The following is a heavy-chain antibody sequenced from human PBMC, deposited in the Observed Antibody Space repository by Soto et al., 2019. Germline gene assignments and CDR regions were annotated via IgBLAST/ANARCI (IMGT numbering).Heavy chain of an antibody. D-gene: IGHD3-16*01. V-gene: IGHV1-18*01. J-gene: IGHJ6*02. CDR2: INGYTGNT. Sequence: ASVKVSCKASGYTFTSYCLSWVRHAPGQGLEWMGWINGYTGNTNYAQKFQGRVTMTTDTSTNTAYLDLWTLISDDTAVYYCARSWVTGKGGIDVWGQGTTVTVSS. CDR1: GYTFTSYC. CDR3: ARSWVTGKGGIDV.